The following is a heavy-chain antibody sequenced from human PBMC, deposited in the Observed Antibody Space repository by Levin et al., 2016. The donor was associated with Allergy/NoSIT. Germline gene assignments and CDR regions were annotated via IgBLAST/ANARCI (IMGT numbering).Heavy chain of an antibody. J-gene: IGHJ4*02. Sequence: WIRQPPGKGLEWVSYISSSGSTIYYADSVKGRFTISRDNAKNSLYLQMNSLRAEDTAVYYCARATVTKRDCFDYWGQGTLVIVSS. CDR2: ISSSGSTI. D-gene: IGHD4-17*01. V-gene: IGHV3-48*03. CDR3: ARATVTKRDCFDY.